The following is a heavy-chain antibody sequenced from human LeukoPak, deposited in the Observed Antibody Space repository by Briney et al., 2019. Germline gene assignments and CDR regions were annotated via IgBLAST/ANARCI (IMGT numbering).Heavy chain of an antibody. J-gene: IGHJ5*02. CDR1: GYTFTGYY. Sequence: ASVKVSCTASGYTFTGYYMHWERQAPGQGLEWMGWINPNSGGTNYAQKFQGRVTMTRDTSISTAYMELSRLRSDDTAVYYCARGNKYYYDSSGYYHWGQGTLVTVSS. V-gene: IGHV1-2*02. CDR3: ARGNKYYYDSSGYYH. D-gene: IGHD3-22*01. CDR2: INPNSGGT.